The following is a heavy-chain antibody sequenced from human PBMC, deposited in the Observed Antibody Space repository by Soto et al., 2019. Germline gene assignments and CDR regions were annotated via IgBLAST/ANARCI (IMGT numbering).Heavy chain of an antibody. Sequence: TPAKVSCKASGGSFSSCAISWVRQAHGQGLEWMGGIIPIFGDTKHSQKFQGRVTITRDTSASTIYMELSSLRSEDSAVYYCARGRDSSAYSPVDYWGQGTLVTVSS. CDR2: IIPIFGDT. CDR3: ARGRDSSAYSPVDY. D-gene: IGHD3-22*01. CDR1: GGSFSSCA. J-gene: IGHJ4*02. V-gene: IGHV1-69*05.